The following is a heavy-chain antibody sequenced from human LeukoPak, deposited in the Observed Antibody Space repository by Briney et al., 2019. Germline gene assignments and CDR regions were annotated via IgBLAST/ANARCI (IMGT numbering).Heavy chain of an antibody. V-gene: IGHV3-74*03. Sequence: GGSLRLSCAASGFTFSSHWMYWVRQAPGKGLVWVSRINTDGSTLTYGDSVKGRFTISRDNAKSTLFLQMNSLRAEDTAVYYCVNGYLNWGQGTLVTVSS. CDR2: INTDGSTL. CDR3: VNGYLN. CDR1: GFTFSSHW. J-gene: IGHJ4*02. D-gene: IGHD6-25*01.